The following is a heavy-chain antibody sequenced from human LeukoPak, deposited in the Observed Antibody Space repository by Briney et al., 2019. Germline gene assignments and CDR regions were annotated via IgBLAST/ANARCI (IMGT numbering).Heavy chain of an antibody. CDR3: AKGIYSSGWSYFDY. V-gene: IGHV3-23*01. CDR2: LSDSGITT. Sequence: PGGSLKLSCAASGYTFISSAMSWVRQAPGQGLEWVSSLSDSGITTYYADSVKGRFTISRDNSKNTLYLQMNSLRAEDTAVYYCAKGIYSSGWSYFDYWGHGTLVTVSS. J-gene: IGHJ4*01. D-gene: IGHD6-19*01. CDR1: GYTFISSA.